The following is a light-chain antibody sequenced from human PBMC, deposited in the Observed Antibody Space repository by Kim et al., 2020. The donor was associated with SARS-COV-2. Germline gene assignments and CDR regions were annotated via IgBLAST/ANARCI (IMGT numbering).Light chain of an antibody. CDR3: QQYKTEPWT. CDR2: KAS. V-gene: IGKV1-5*03. CDR1: QSISGW. J-gene: IGKJ1*01. Sequence: IQMTQSPSTLSASVGDSVTITCRASQSISGWLAWYEQKPGKAPQLLIYKASLLESGVPLRFSGSGSGTDFSLTISSLQPDDSSTYYCQQYKTEPWTFGQGTKVDIK.